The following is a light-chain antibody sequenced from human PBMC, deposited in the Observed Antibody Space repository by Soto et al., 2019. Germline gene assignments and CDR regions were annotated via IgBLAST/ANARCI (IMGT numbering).Light chain of an antibody. CDR2: HAS. Sequence: EVVLTQSPATLSLSPGDRATLSCRASQSVTTFLAWYQQKPGQAPRLLISHASHRATGTPARFSGSGSGTDFNLTISGLEPEDFAVYFCQQRSYWPLTFGGGTKVDIK. CDR1: QSVTTF. V-gene: IGKV3-11*01. CDR3: QQRSYWPLT. J-gene: IGKJ4*01.